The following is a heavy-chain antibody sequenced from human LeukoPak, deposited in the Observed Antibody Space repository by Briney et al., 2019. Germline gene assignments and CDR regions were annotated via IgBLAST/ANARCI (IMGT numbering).Heavy chain of an antibody. J-gene: IGHJ4*02. D-gene: IGHD5-12*01. CDR1: GGSTNTYC. CDR3: ARDRSGYSEYYFDY. V-gene: IGHV4-4*07. Sequence: SETLSLTCTVSGGSTNTYCWSWIRQPAEKGLAWIGRIYPSGSTYYNPSLKSRVTISIDKSKNQFSLRLTSVTAADTAVYYCARDRSGYSEYYFDYWGQGSLVTVSS. CDR2: IYPSGST.